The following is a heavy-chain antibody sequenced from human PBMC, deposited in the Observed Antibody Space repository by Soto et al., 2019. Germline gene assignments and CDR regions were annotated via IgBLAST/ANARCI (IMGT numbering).Heavy chain of an antibody. D-gene: IGHD2-2*01. CDR1: GGSISSGGYS. CDR3: ARADPAMDPPGS. CDR2: IYHSGST. J-gene: IGHJ5*02. Sequence: PSETLSLTCAFSGGSISSGGYSWSWIRQPPGKGLEWIGYIYHSGSTYYNPSLKSRVTISVDRSKNQFSLKLSSVTAADTAVYYCARADPAMDPPGSWRQGTL. V-gene: IGHV4-30-2*01.